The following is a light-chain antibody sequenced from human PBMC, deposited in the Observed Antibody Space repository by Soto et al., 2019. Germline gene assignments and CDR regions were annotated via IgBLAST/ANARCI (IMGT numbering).Light chain of an antibody. V-gene: IGKV3-20*01. CDR3: QQYGRPFT. J-gene: IGKJ3*01. CDR2: GAS. Sequence: EIVLTQSPGTLSLSPGERATLSCRASQSVSSSFLAWHQKKPGEAPKLIISGASSRTTSIPDRFSGGGSATDFPLTISRLEADVFPLYYCQQYGRPFTFGPGTKVDI. CDR1: QSVSSSF.